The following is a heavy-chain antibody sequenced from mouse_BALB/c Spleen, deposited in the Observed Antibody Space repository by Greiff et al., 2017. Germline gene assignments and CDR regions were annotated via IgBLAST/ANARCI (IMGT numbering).Heavy chain of an antibody. J-gene: IGHJ4*01. CDR1: GFTFSSYT. Sequence: DVMLVESGGGLVQPGGSLKLSCAASGFTFSSYTMSWVRQTPEKRLEWVAYISNGGGSTYYPDTVKGRFTISRDNAKNTLYLQMSSLKSEDTAMYYCARHFKDAMDYWGQGTSVTISS. CDR2: ISNGGGST. CDR3: ARHFKDAMDY. V-gene: IGHV5-12-2*01.